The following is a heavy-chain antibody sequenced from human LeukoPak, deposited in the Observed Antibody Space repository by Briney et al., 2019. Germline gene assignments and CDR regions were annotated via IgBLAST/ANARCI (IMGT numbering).Heavy chain of an antibody. CDR3: AKSLGYSYGSLVVDY. CDR1: GFTFSSYG. Sequence: GGSLSLSCAASGFTFSSYGMHWVRQAPGKGLEWVAVISYGGSNKYYADSVKGRFTISRDNSKNTLYLQMNSLRAEDTAVYHCAKSLGYSYGSLVVDYWGQGTLVTVSS. D-gene: IGHD5-18*01. J-gene: IGHJ4*02. CDR2: ISYGGSNK. V-gene: IGHV3-30*18.